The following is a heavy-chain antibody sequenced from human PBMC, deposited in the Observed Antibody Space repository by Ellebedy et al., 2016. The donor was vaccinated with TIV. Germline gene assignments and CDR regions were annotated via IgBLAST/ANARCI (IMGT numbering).Heavy chain of an antibody. CDR2: ISSSNHYI. J-gene: IGHJ4*02. CDR1: GFTFSSYS. V-gene: IGHV3-21*01. Sequence: GESLKISCAASGFTFSSYSMNWVRQAPGKGLEWVSSISSSNHYIYYADSVKGRFTIPRDNAKNSLYLQMNSLRAEDTAVFYCPRELAAAGFFDYWGQGTLVTVSS. D-gene: IGHD6-13*01. CDR3: PRELAAAGFFDY.